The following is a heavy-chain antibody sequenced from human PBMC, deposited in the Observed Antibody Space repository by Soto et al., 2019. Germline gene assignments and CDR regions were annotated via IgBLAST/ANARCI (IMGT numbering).Heavy chain of an antibody. Sequence: QVQLQESGPGLVKPSGTLSLTCAVSGGSISSRNWWSWAPQPPVKGRESIGESYHSGSTNYNPSLKSRVTISGDKSKNQCSRKMSSVTAADTAVYYCARVVAGTGEIYYYYGMDVWGQGTTVTVSS. J-gene: IGHJ6*02. V-gene: IGHV4-4*02. CDR2: SYHSGST. D-gene: IGHD6-19*01. CDR1: GGSISSRNW. CDR3: ARVVAGTGEIYYYYGMDV.